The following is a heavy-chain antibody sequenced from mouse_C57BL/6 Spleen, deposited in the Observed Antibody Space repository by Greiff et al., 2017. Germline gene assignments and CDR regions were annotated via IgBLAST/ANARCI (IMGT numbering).Heavy chain of an antibody. CDR2: INPNYGTT. CDR1: GYSFTDYN. V-gene: IGHV1-39*01. J-gene: IGHJ1*03. D-gene: IGHD1-1*01. Sequence: LVESGPELVKPGASVKISCKASGYSFTDYNMNWVKQSNGKSLEWIGVINPNYGTTSYNQKFKGKATLTVDQSSSTAYMQLNSLTSADSAVYYCARSTTVVADWYFDVWGTGTTVTVSS. CDR3: ARSTTVVADWYFDV.